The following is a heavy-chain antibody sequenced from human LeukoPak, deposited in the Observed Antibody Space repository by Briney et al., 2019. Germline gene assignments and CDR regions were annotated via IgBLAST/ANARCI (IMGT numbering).Heavy chain of an antibody. CDR1: GYTFTSYG. J-gene: IGHJ4*02. D-gene: IGHD3-22*01. CDR2: ISAYNGNT. Sequence: ASVKVSCKASGYTFTSYGISWLRQAPGQGLEWMGWISAYNGNTNYAQKLQGRVTMTTDTSTSTAYMELRSLRSDDTAVYYCARDQGYDSSGYPAFDYWGQGTLVTVSS. V-gene: IGHV1-18*01. CDR3: ARDQGYDSSGYPAFDY.